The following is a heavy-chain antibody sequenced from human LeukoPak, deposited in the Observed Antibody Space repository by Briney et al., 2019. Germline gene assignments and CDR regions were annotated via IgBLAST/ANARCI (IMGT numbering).Heavy chain of an antibody. CDR1: GYTFIGYY. J-gene: IGHJ4*02. V-gene: IGHV1-2*02. Sequence: ASVKVSCKASGYTFIGYYMHWVRQAPGQGLEWVGWINPNSGGTNYAQKFQDRVTMTRDTSISTAYMELSRLTSDDTAVYYCARGGGYDSYFDYWGQGTLVTVSS. D-gene: IGHD5-12*01. CDR3: ARGGGYDSYFDY. CDR2: INPNSGGT.